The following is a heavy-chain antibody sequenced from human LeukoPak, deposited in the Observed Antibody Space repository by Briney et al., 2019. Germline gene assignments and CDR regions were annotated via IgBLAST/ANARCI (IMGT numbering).Heavy chain of an antibody. CDR1: GYTFTSYG. J-gene: IGHJ4*02. CDR2: ISAYNGNT. Sequence: ASVKVSCTASGYTFTSYGISWVRQAPGQGLEWMGWISAYNGNTNYAQKLQGRVTMTTDTSTSTAYMELRSLRSDDTAVYYCARAQPGYSGYDCVYWGQGTLVTVSS. D-gene: IGHD5-12*01. CDR3: ARAQPGYSGYDCVY. V-gene: IGHV1-18*01.